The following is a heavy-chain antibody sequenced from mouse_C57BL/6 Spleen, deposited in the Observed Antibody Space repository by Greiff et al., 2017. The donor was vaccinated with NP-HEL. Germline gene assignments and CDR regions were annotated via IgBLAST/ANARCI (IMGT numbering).Heavy chain of an antibody. CDR1: GYTFTDYY. V-gene: IGHV1-76*01. J-gene: IGHJ4*01. Sequence: VQLQQSGAELVRPGASVKLSCKASGYTFTDYYINWVKQRPGQGLEWIARIYPGSGNTYYNEKFKGKATLTAEKSSSTAYMQLSSLTSEDSAVYFCARSDGYYEGDYYAMDYWGQGTSVTVSS. CDR2: IYPGSGNT. CDR3: ARSDGYYEGDYYAMDY. D-gene: IGHD2-3*01.